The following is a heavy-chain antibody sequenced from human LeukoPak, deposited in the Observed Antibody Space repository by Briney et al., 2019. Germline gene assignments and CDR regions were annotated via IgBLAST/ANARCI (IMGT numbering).Heavy chain of an antibody. CDR3: ARDIDPNYGDSYLDY. CDR2: ISGYNGKT. CDR1: GYTFINYG. Sequence: GASVKVSCKASGYTFINYGLGWMRQAPGQGLEWMGWISGYNGKTKYAQRLQGRVTMTTDTSTSTAYMELRSLRSDDTAVYYCARDIDPNYGDSYLDYWGQGTLVTVSS. D-gene: IGHD4-17*01. J-gene: IGHJ4*02. V-gene: IGHV1-18*01.